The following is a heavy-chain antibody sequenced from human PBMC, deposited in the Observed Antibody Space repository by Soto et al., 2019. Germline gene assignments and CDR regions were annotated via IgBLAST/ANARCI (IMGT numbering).Heavy chain of an antibody. Sequence: GGSLRLSCAASGFTFSDYYMSWIRQAPGKGLEWVSYISSSGSTIYYADSVKGRFTISRDNAKNSLYLQMNSLRAEDTAVYYCARDEDLKGDFDAFDIWGQGTMVTVSS. CDR3: ARDEDLKGDFDAFDI. D-gene: IGHD3-16*01. V-gene: IGHV3-11*01. CDR1: GFTFSDYY. CDR2: ISSSGSTI. J-gene: IGHJ3*02.